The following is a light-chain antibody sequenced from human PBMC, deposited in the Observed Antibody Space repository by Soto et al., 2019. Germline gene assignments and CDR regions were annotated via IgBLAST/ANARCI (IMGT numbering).Light chain of an antibody. CDR2: GAS. J-gene: IGKJ4*01. Sequence: EIVLTQSPGTLSLSPGERATLSCRASQSVSSSYLAWYQQKPGQAPRLLIYGASSRATGIPDRFSGSGSATDITLTISRLEPEDFAVYYWQEYGSSGLTFGGGTKVEIK. V-gene: IGKV3-20*01. CDR1: QSVSSSY. CDR3: QEYGSSGLT.